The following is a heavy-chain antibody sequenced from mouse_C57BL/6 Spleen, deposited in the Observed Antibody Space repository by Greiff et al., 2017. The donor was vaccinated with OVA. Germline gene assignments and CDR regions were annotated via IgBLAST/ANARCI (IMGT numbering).Heavy chain of an antibody. J-gene: IGHJ4*01. CDR1: GSSLTSYG. V-gene: IGHV2-6-1*01. CDR3: ARQRNYYGSIKDC. D-gene: IGHD1-1*01. Sequence: VQLMESGPCLLASSQSPSITCTVSGSSLTSYGVHWVRQPPGKGLEWLVVIWSDGSTTYNSALKSRLSISKDNSKSQVFLKMNILQTDDTAMYYCARQRNYYGSIKDCWGQGTSATVSS. CDR2: IWSDGST.